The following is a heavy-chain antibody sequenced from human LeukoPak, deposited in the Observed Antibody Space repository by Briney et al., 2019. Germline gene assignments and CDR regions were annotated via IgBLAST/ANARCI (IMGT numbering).Heavy chain of an antibody. CDR3: ATQAVAPYYYYGMDV. D-gene: IGHD6-19*01. CDR1: GGSISCSSYY. V-gene: IGHV4-39*01. J-gene: IGHJ6*02. CDR2: IYYSGST. Sequence: PSETLSLTCTVSGGSISCSSYYWGWIRQPPGKGLEWIGSIYYSGSTYYNPSLKSRVTISVDTSKNQFSLKLSSVTAADTAVYYCATQAVAPYYYYGMDVWGQGTTVTVSS.